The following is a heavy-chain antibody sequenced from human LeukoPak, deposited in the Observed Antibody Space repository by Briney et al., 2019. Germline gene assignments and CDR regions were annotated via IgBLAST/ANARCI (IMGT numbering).Heavy chain of an antibody. CDR2: IYYSGST. CDR3: ARVVENWFDP. Sequence: PSETLSLICTVSGGSISNYYWSWIRQPPGKGLEWIGYIYYSGSTNYSPSLKSRVTMSVDMSKNQFSLKLRSVTAADTAVYYCARVVENWFDPWGQGTLVTVSS. J-gene: IGHJ5*02. CDR1: GGSISNYY. V-gene: IGHV4-59*01.